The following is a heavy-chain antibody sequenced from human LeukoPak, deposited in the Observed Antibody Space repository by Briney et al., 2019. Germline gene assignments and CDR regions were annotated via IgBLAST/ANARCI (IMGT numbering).Heavy chain of an antibody. D-gene: IGHD6-19*01. Sequence: PGGSLRLSCAASGFTFSNHAMSWVRQAPGKGLEWVSTIGGSGSNTFYADSVKGRFTISRDNSKTTLYLQMNSLRAEDSAVYYCAKGGRFSSGWAYDYWGLGMLVTVSS. CDR2: IGGSGSNT. J-gene: IGHJ4*02. V-gene: IGHV3-23*01. CDR1: GFTFSNHA. CDR3: AKGGRFSSGWAYDY.